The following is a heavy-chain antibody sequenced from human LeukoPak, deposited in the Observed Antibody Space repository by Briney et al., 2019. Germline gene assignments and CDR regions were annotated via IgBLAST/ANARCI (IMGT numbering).Heavy chain of an antibody. CDR1: GFTFSTYW. CDR3: ARHVRRYYDSSGYYYFDY. J-gene: IGHJ4*02. D-gene: IGHD3-22*01. CDR2: INHSGST. Sequence: GSLRLSCAASGFTFSTYWMSWIRQPPGKGLEWIGEINHSGSTNYNPSLKSRVTISVDTSKNQFSLKLSSVTAADTAVYYCARHVRRYYDSSGYYYFDYWGQGTLVTVSS. V-gene: IGHV4-34*01.